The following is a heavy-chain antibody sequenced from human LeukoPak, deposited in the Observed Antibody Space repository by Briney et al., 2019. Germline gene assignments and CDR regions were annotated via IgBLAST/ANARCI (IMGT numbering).Heavy chain of an antibody. D-gene: IGHD3-9*01. CDR1: GFSFDGYG. CDR3: AKDYDIFTGHSHGYYLDH. Sequence: GRSLRLSCAASGFSFDGYGMHWVRQAPGKGLEWVAVISYDGSNKYYADSVKGRFTISRDNSQNTLYLQMNSLRAEDTAVYYCAKDYDIFTGHSHGYYLDHWGQGTLVTVSS. V-gene: IGHV3-30*18. J-gene: IGHJ4*02. CDR2: ISYDGSNK.